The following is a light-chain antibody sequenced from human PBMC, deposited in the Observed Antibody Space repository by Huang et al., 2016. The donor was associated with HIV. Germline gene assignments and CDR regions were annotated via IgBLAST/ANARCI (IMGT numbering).Light chain of an antibody. CDR2: LGS. V-gene: IGKV2-28*01. CDR1: QCLLHRNGYNF. CDR3: MQALQVPVT. Sequence: DIVMTQSPLSLPVTPGEPASISCRSSQCLLHRNGYNFLDWYLQKPGQSPQLMIYLGSNRASGVPERFSGSGSGTDFTLKISRVEAEDVGVYYCMQALQVPVTFGGGTKVEIK. J-gene: IGKJ4*01.